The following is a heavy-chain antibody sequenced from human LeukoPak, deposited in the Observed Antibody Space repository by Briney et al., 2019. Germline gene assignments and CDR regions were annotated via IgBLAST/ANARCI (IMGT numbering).Heavy chain of an antibody. CDR3: ARHIGYGVDY. V-gene: IGHV4-4*02. CDR2: IYQSGTT. J-gene: IGHJ4*02. D-gene: IGHD6-13*01. CDR1: GGSIISGNW. Sequence: PSGTLSLTCAVSGGSIISGNWWTWVRQAPGKGLEWIGDIYQSGTTNYNPSLKSRVTISVDTSKNQFSLKLSSVTAADTAVYYCARHIGYGVDYWGQGTLVTVSS.